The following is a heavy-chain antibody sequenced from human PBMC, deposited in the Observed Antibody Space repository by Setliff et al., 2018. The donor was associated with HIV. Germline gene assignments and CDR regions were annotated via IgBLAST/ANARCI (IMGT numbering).Heavy chain of an antibody. D-gene: IGHD7-27*01. V-gene: IGHV4-61*02. CDR1: GGSISSGSYY. CDR2: IYTSGST. CDR3: ARDLGSGLYHYGMDV. J-gene: IGHJ6*02. Sequence: SETLSLTCTVSGGSISSGSYYWSWIRQPAGKGLEWIGRIYTSGSTNYNPSLKSRVTISVDTSKNQFSLKLSSVTAADTAVYYCARDLGSGLYHYGMDVWGQGTTVTVSS.